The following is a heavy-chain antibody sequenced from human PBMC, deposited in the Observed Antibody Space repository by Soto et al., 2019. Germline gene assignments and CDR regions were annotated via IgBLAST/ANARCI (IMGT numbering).Heavy chain of an antibody. CDR3: ARLLGYCSSTSCPHFYYYYYMDV. D-gene: IGHD2-2*01. Sequence: GESLKISCKGSGYSFTSYWIGWVRQMPGKGLEWMGIIYPGDSDTRYSPSFQGQVTISADKSISTAYLQWSSLKASDTAMYYCARLLGYCSSTSCPHFYYYYYMDVWGKGTTVTVSS. CDR1: GYSFTSYW. CDR2: IYPGDSDT. V-gene: IGHV5-51*01. J-gene: IGHJ6*03.